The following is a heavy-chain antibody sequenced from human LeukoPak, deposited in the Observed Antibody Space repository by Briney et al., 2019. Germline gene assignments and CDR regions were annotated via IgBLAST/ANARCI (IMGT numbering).Heavy chain of an antibody. J-gene: IGHJ4*02. Sequence: GGSLTLSCAASGFTFSNYAMSWVRQAPGKGLECISAITDSGGDRNHADSVKGRFTISRDNSKNTLYLQMNSLRAEDTAVYYCAKGVGPSAPNGRVFDFWGQGTLVTVSS. CDR1: GFTFSNYA. D-gene: IGHD2-2*01. V-gene: IGHV3-23*01. CDR3: AKGVGPSAPNGRVFDF. CDR2: ITDSGGDR.